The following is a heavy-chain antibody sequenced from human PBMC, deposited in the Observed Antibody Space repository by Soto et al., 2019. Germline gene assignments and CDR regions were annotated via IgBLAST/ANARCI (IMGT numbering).Heavy chain of an antibody. V-gene: IGHV3-23*01. CDR2: ISGSGGNT. CDR1: GFTFSRHA. CDR3: AKDPDPYCYASGEDHFDY. Sequence: SLRLSCAASGFTFSRHAMSWVRQAAGKGLEWVSGISGSGGNTFYGDSVKGRFTISKDNSKNTLYLQMNTVRVEDTAVYYCAKDPDPYCYASGEDHFDYWGQGTLVTVSS. D-gene: IGHD3-10*01. J-gene: IGHJ4*02.